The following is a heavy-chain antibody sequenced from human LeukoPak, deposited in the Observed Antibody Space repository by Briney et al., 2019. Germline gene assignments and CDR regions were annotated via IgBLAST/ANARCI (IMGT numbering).Heavy chain of an antibody. CDR2: IYYSGST. V-gene: IGHV4-59*11. Sequence: SETLSLTCTVSGGSISTHYWSWIRQPPGKGLEWIGYIYYSGSTNYNPSLKSRVTISVDTSKNQFSLKLSSVTAADTAVYYCARFFSSGYSDYWGQGTLVTVSS. D-gene: IGHD3-22*01. J-gene: IGHJ4*02. CDR1: GGSISTHY. CDR3: ARFFSSGYSDY.